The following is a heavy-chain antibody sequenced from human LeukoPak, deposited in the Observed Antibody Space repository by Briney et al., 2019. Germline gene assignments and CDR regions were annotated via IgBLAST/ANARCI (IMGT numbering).Heavy chain of an antibody. CDR3: ARDDVAVAKFDY. Sequence: ASVKVSCKASGYTFTSYGISWVRQAPGQGREWMGWISAYNGNTNYAQKLQGRVTMTTDTSTSTAYMETRSLTSDDTAVYYCARDDVAVAKFDYWGQGTLVTVSS. J-gene: IGHJ4*02. D-gene: IGHD6-19*01. V-gene: IGHV1-18*01. CDR2: ISAYNGNT. CDR1: GYTFTSYG.